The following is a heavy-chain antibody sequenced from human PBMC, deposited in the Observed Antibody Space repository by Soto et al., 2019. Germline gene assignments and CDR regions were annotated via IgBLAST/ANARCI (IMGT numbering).Heavy chain of an antibody. CDR1: GFTFSSYA. CDR2: ISGSGGST. J-gene: IGHJ2*01. Sequence: EVQLLESGGGLVQPGGSLRLSCAASGFTFSSYAMSWVRQAPGKGLEWVSAISGSGGSTYYADSVKGRFTISRDNSKNTLYLRRNSLRAEDTAVYYCAKDRQYCGGDCYPRGYFDLWGRGTLVTVSS. D-gene: IGHD2-21*01. V-gene: IGHV3-23*01. CDR3: AKDRQYCGGDCYPRGYFDL.